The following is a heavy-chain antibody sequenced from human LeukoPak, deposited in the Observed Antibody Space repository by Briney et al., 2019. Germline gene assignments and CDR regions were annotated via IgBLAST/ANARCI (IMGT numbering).Heavy chain of an antibody. CDR1: GFTFSSYE. J-gene: IGHJ6*02. D-gene: IGHD2-8*01. V-gene: IGHV3-48*03. Sequence: GGSLRLSCAASGFTFSSYEMNWVRQAPGKGLEWVSYISSSGSTIYYADSVKGRFTISRDNAKNSLYLQMNSLRAEDTAAYYCARGAPYCTNGVCYYYYGMDVWGQGTTVTVSS. CDR2: ISSSGSTI. CDR3: ARGAPYCTNGVCYYYYGMDV.